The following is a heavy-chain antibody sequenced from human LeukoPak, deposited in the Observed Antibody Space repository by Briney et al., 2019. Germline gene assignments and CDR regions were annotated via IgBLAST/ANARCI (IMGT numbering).Heavy chain of an antibody. CDR2: IYYSGST. D-gene: IGHD6-13*01. CDR3: ARLGYSSSWYQGAFDI. CDR1: GGSISSYY. V-gene: IGHV4-59*08. Sequence: SETLSLTCSVSGGSISSYYWSWIRQPPGKGLEWIGYIYYSGSTNYNPSLKSRVTISVDTSKNQCSLKLSSVTAADTAVYYCARLGYSSSWYQGAFDIWGQGTMVTVSS. J-gene: IGHJ3*02.